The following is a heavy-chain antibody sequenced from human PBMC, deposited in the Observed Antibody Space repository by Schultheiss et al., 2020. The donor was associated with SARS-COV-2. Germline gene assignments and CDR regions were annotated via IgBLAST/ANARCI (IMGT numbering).Heavy chain of an antibody. CDR2: IYTSGST. Sequence: SETLSLTCAVYGGSFSGYYWSWIRQPAGKGLEWIGRIYTSGSTNYNPSLKSRVTMSVDTSKNQFSLKLSSVTAADTAVYYCARASRGGGWFDPWGQGTLVTVSS. D-gene: IGHD2-15*01. CDR3: ARASRGGGWFDP. CDR1: GGSFSGYY. J-gene: IGHJ5*02. V-gene: IGHV4-59*10.